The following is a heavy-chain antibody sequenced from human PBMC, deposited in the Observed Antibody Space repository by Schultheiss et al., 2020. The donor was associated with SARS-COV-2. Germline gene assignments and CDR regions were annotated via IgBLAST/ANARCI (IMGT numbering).Heavy chain of an antibody. Sequence: SETLSLTCSVSGGSISSSRYDWDWIRQPPGKGLEWIGSIDYSGTTNYNPSLQSRITIYVDTSKNQFSLKMSSVTAADTAVYYCARLLDVGFWRNFDYWGQGTLVTVAS. D-gene: IGHD3-3*01. CDR3: ARLLDVGFWRNFDY. V-gene: IGHV4-39*01. J-gene: IGHJ4*02. CDR1: GGSISSSRYD. CDR2: IDYSGTT.